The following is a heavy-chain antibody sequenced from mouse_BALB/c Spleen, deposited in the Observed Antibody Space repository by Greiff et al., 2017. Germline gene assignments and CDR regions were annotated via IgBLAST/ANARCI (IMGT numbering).Heavy chain of an antibody. Sequence: QVQLKQSGPGLVQPSQSLSITCTVSGFSLTSYGVHWVRQSPGKGLEWLGVIWSGGSTDYNAAFISRLSISKDNSKSQVFFKMNSLQANDTAIYYCASQFITTAGFAYWGQGTLVTVSA. CDR3: ASQFITTAGFAY. CDR2: IWSGGST. D-gene: IGHD1-2*01. V-gene: IGHV2-2*02. CDR1: GFSLTSYG. J-gene: IGHJ3*01.